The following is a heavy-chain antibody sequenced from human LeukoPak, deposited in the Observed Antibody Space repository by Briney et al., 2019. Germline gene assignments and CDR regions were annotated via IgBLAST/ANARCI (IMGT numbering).Heavy chain of an antibody. CDR3: ARALMTLVRGVPRTTWFDP. V-gene: IGHV4-34*01. J-gene: IGHJ5*02. CDR2: ISESGTA. D-gene: IGHD3-10*01. Sequence: SETLSLTCGVFGGSFSGYYWTWVRQAPGKGLEWIGEISESGTANYNASLNNRVTLSVDTSKNQFSLKMTSLTAADTGVFYCARALMTLVRGVPRTTWFDPWGQGTLVTVSS. CDR1: GGSFSGYY.